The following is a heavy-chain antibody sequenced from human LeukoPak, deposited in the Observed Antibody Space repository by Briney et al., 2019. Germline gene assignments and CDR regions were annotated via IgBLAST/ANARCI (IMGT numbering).Heavy chain of an antibody. CDR1: GGTFSSYA. V-gene: IGHV1-69*13. Sequence: ASVKVSCKASGGTFSSYAISWVRHAPGQGLEWMGGIIPIFGTANYAQKFQGRVTITADESTSTAYMELSSLRSEDTAVYYCAVIAVADSAWDWFDPWGQGTLVTVSS. J-gene: IGHJ5*02. CDR3: AVIAVADSAWDWFDP. CDR2: IIPIFGTA. D-gene: IGHD6-19*01.